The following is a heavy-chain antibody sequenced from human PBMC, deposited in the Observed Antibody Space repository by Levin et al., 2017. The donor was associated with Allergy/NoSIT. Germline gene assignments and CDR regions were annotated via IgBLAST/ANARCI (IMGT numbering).Heavy chain of an antibody. V-gene: IGHV4-59*01. Sequence: SETLSLTCTVSGGSINNYYWSWIRQPPGKGLQWLGHIYSIGSTNYNPSLKSRVTISVDTSKNQFSLKLRSVTAADTAVYYCARDRVIIGSTNYDYGMDVWGQGTTVTVSS. D-gene: IGHD1-7*01. CDR3: ARDRVIIGSTNYDYGMDV. CDR1: GGSINNYY. CDR2: IYSIGST. J-gene: IGHJ6*02.